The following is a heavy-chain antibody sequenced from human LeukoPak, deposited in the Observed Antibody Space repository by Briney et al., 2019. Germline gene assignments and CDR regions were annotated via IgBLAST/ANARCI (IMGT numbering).Heavy chain of an antibody. J-gene: IGHJ4*02. CDR1: GFTFSNCG. CDR2: IRHDETQK. CDR3: AKDVGYCSGGSCYYFDY. D-gene: IGHD2-15*01. V-gene: IGHV3-30*02. Sequence: GGSLRLSCAASGFTFSNCGMHWVRQAPGKGLEWVAFIRHDETQKHYADSVKGRFTISRDNSKNTLYLQMNSLRAEDTAVYYCAKDVGYCSGGSCYYFDYWGQGTLVTVSS.